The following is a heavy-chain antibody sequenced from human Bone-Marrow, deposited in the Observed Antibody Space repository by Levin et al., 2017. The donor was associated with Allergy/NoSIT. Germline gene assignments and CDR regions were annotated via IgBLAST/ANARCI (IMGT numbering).Heavy chain of an antibody. CDR3: ARAPYDGSGYFGSFDY. V-gene: IGHV3-53*01. CDR2: IYSGGRA. D-gene: IGHD3-22*01. Sequence: GESLRLSCAASGFTVSSNYMSWVRQAPGKGLEWVSVIYSGGRAYYADSVKGRFTIARDNSKNTLYLQMNSLRAEDTAVYYCARAPYDGSGYFGSFDYWGQGTLVTVSS. J-gene: IGHJ4*02. CDR1: GFTVSSNY.